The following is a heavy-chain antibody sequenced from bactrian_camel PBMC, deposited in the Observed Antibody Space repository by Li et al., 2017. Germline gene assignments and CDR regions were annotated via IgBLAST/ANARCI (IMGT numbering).Heavy chain of an antibody. CDR2: VHSGGADT. CDR1: GFTFSGFT. D-gene: IGHD2*01. Sequence: QLVESGGGLVQAGGSLRLSCAASGFTFSGFTMSWVRQAPGKGLEWVSAVHSGGADTYYADSVKGRFTISRDNAKNTVYLQLNSLKTEDMSMYYCAKGLHDLLGQGTQVTVS. J-gene: IGHJ4*01. V-gene: IGHV3S40*01.